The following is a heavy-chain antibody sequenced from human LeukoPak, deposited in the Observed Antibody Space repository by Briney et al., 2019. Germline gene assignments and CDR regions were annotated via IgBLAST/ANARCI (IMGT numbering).Heavy chain of an antibody. CDR3: ARGEAYCGGDCYSSGF. Sequence: ASVTVSCKAYGYNFATSGIGWVRQAPGQGLEWMGRIIPIFGTANYAQKFQGRVTITTDESTSTAYMELSSLRSEDTAVYYCARGEAYCGGDCYSSGFWGQGTLVTVSS. J-gene: IGHJ4*02. CDR2: IIPIFGTA. D-gene: IGHD2-21*02. V-gene: IGHV1-69*05. CDR1: GYNFATSG.